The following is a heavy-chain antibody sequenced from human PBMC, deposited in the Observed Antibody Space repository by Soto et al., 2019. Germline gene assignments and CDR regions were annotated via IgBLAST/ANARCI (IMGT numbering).Heavy chain of an antibody. CDR1: GGSISSGGYY. V-gene: IGHV4-31*03. J-gene: IGHJ5*02. CDR2: IYYSGST. D-gene: IGHD3-10*01. CDR3: ARAFVMVRGVYSFDP. Sequence: SETLSLTCTVSGGSISSGGYYWSWIRQHPGKGLEWIGYIYYSGSTYYNPSLKSRVTISVDTSKNQFSLKLSSVTAADTAVYYCARAFVMVRGVYSFDPWGQGTLVTVSS.